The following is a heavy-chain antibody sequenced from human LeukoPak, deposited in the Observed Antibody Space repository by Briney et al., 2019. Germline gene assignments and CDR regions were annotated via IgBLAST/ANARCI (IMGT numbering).Heavy chain of an antibody. J-gene: IGHJ4*02. CDR3: ASGVYGSGSYYNYYFDY. D-gene: IGHD3-10*01. CDR2: ISYDGSNK. CDR1: GFTFSSYG. Sequence: GRSLRLSCAASGFTFSSYGMHWVRQAPGKGLEWVAVISYDGSNKYYADSVKGRFTISRDNSKNTLYLQMNSLRAEDTAVYYCASGVYGSGSYYNYYFDYWGQGTLVTVSS. V-gene: IGHV3-30*03.